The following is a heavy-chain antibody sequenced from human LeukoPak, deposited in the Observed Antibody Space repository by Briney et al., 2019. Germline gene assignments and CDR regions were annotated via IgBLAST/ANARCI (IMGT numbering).Heavy chain of an antibody. CDR2: ISSDGART. J-gene: IGHJ1*01. Sequence: GGSLRLSCAASGFTFSSYAMHWVRQAPGKGLEYVSAISSDGARTYYADSVKGRFTISRDNSKNTLYLQMSSLRAEDTAVYYCVKVEPVAMEYFHHWGQGTLVTVSS. CDR3: VKVEPVAMEYFHH. CDR1: GFTFSSYA. V-gene: IGHV3-64D*09. D-gene: IGHD2-2*01.